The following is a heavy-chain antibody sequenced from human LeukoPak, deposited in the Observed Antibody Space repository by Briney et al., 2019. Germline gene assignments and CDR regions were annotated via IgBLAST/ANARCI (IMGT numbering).Heavy chain of an antibody. D-gene: IGHD6-19*01. Sequence: PGRSLRLSCAASGFTFSSYGIHWVRQAPGKGLEWVAVISYDGSNKFYADSVKGRFTISRDNSKNTLYLQMNSLRAEDTAVYYCAKTNSGWYNFDYWGPGTLVTVSS. CDR2: ISYDGSNK. V-gene: IGHV3-30*18. CDR3: AKTNSGWYNFDY. J-gene: IGHJ4*02. CDR1: GFTFSSYG.